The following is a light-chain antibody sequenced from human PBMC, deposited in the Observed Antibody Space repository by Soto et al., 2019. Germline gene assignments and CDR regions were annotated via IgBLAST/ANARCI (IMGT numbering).Light chain of an antibody. J-gene: IGKJ2*01. CDR2: KAS. V-gene: IGKV1-5*03. CDR3: QQYYSYPYT. CDR1: QSINIW. Sequence: DIQLTQSPSTLSASVGDRVTITCRASQSINIWLAWYQQKPGKAPKLLMYKASSLEGGVPSTFSGSGSGTELTLSISSLQPDDFAPYYCQQYYSYPYTFGQGTKLEI.